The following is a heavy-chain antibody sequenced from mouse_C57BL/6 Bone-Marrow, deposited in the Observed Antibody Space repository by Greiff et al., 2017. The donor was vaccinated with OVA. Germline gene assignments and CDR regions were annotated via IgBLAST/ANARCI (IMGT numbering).Heavy chain of an antibody. CDR2: IGPSGSYT. CDR3: ATVVATAYAMDY. V-gene: IGHV1-69*01. J-gene: IGHJ4*01. CDR1: GFTFTSYW. Sequence: QVQLQQPGAELVMPGASVKLSCKASGFTFTSYWMPWVHQTPGTGLEWLGEIGPSGSYTYYTDNFKGQSTLTVDKSSSTAYMQLSSLTSEDSAVSFCATVVATAYAMDYWGQGTSVTVSS. D-gene: IGHD1-1*01.